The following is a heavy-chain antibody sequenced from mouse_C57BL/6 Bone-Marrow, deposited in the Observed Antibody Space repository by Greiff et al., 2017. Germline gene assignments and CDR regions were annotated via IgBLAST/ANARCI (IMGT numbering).Heavy chain of an antibody. Sequence: DVKLQESGPGLVKPSQSLSLTCSVTVYSITSGYYWNWIRQFPGNKLEWMGYISYDGSNNYNPSLKNPISSTRDTSKNQFFLKLNSVTTEDTATYYCAREGVYYGSSYVAWLAYGGQGTLVTVSA. J-gene: IGHJ3*01. D-gene: IGHD1-1*01. CDR1: VYSITSGYY. CDR2: ISYDGSN. V-gene: IGHV3-6*01. CDR3: AREGVYYGSSYVAWLAY.